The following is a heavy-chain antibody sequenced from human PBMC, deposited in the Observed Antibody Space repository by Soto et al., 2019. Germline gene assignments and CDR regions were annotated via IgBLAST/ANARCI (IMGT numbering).Heavy chain of an antibody. CDR1: GFAFDTYV. CDR2: ISSDGTKK. J-gene: IGHJ6*02. CDR3: AKAAAAAYYYNYYGMDV. Sequence: WGSLRLSCAASGFAFDTYVMHWVRQAPGKGLEWVALISSDGTKKHLADSVKGRFTISRDNSKNMVYLVVQSPKPEDTAVYYCAKAAAAAYYYNYYGMDVWGQGTTVTVSS. V-gene: IGHV3-30*18. D-gene: IGHD6-25*01.